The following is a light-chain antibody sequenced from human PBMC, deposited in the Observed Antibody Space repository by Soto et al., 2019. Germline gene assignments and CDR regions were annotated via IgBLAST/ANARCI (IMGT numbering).Light chain of an antibody. CDR3: QQRDYWQVT. J-gene: IGKJ5*01. CDR1: QSVSGY. V-gene: IGKV3-11*01. Sequence: EIVLTQSPVTLSLSPGERATISCRASQSVSGYLAWYQQKPGQAPRLLIYDVSNMATGIPARFSGSGSGTDFTLTISSLEPEDFAIYYCQQRDYWQVTFGQGTRLEIK. CDR2: DVS.